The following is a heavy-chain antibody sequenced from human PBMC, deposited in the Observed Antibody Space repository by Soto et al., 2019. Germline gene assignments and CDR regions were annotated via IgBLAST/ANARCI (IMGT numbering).Heavy chain of an antibody. J-gene: IGHJ4*02. CDR1: GFTFSSYG. CDR2: ISYDGSNK. CDR3: AKGSHDYGDYGDFDY. Sequence: QVQLVESGGGVVQPGRSLRLSCAASGFTFSSYGMHWVRQAPGKGLEWVAVISYDGSNKYYADSVKGRFTISRDNSKNTLYLQMNSLRAEDTAVYYCAKGSHDYGDYGDFDYWGQGTLVTVSS. D-gene: IGHD4-17*01. V-gene: IGHV3-30*18.